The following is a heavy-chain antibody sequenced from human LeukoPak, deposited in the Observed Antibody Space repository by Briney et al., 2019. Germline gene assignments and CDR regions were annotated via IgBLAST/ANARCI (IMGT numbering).Heavy chain of an antibody. J-gene: IGHJ6*02. CDR3: ARDQGYFCGGSCYFRYYGMDV. V-gene: IGHV3-48*03. Sequence: GGSLRLSCAASGFTFRRYEMNWVRQAPGEGGEWVLYISSSCSTIYYADSVKGRFTISRDNAKNSLYLQMNSLRAEDTAVYYCARDQGYFCGGSCYFRYYGMDVWGQGTTVTVSS. CDR1: GFTFRRYE. CDR2: ISSSCSTI. D-gene: IGHD2-15*01.